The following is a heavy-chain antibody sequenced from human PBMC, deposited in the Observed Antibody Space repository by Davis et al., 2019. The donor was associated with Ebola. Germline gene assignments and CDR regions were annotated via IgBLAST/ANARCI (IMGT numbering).Heavy chain of an antibody. CDR1: GYTFTDYA. Sequence: AASVKVSCKASGYTFTDYAMNWVRQAPGQGLEWMGVINTNTGNPTYAQGFTGRFVFSLDTSVSTAYLQISSLKAEDTAVYYCARCEENPDTTMVSCFDYWGQGTLVTVSS. V-gene: IGHV7-4-1*02. J-gene: IGHJ4*02. CDR2: INTNTGNP. CDR3: ARCEENPDTTMVSCFDY. D-gene: IGHD5-18*01.